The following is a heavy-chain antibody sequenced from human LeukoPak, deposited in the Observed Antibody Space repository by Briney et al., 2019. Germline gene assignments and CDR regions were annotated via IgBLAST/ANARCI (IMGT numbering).Heavy chain of an antibody. CDR1: GGSFSGYY. CDR2: VYYDGST. CDR3: ARRRYNYGDFDH. D-gene: IGHD1-1*01. Sequence: SETLSLTCAVCGGSFSGYYWSWIRQPPGRGLEWIGSVYYDGSTSYSPSLKSRVTIYVDTSKSQFSLRLSSVTAADTAVYYCARRRYNYGDFDHWGQGTLVTVSS. V-gene: IGHV4-34*01. J-gene: IGHJ4*02.